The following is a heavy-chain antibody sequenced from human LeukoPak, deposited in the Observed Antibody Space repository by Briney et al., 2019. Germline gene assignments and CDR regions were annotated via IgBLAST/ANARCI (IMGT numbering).Heavy chain of an antibody. CDR1: GFTFSSYE. D-gene: IGHD1-26*01. J-gene: IGHJ3*02. V-gene: IGHV3-23*01. CDR2: ISGSPGST. Sequence: PGGSLRLSCAASGFTFSSYEMNWVRQAPGKGLEWVSAISGSPGSTYYADSVKGRFTISRDNSKNTLYLQMNSLRAEDTAVYYCAKAFRIVGIGNPDDVFDIWGQGTVVTVST. CDR3: AKAFRIVGIGNPDDVFDI.